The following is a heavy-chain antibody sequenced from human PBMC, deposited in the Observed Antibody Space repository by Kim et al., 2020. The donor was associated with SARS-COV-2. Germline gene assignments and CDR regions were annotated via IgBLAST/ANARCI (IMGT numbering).Heavy chain of an antibody. V-gene: IGHV3-23*01. CDR2: ISGSGGST. Sequence: GGSLRLSCAASGFTFSSYAMSWVRQAPGKGLEWVSAISGSGGSTYYADSVKGRFTISRDNSKNTLYLQMNSLRAEDTAVYYCAKGRDYYDSSHSGQLYFDYWGQGTLVTVSS. D-gene: IGHD3-22*01. J-gene: IGHJ4*02. CDR1: GFTFSSYA. CDR3: AKGRDYYDSSHSGQLYFDY.